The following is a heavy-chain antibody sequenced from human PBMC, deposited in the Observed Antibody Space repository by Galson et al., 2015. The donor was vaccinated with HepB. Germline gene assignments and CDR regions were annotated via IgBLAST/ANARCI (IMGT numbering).Heavy chain of an antibody. Sequence: SLRLSCAASGFTVSSNYMNWVRQAPGKGLEWVSIIHSGGGTYYADAVKGRFTISRDNSKNTVYLQMNSVRAEDTAAYYCAGESMTTGHIYWGQGTLVTVSS. CDR1: GFTVSSNY. V-gene: IGHV3-66*02. D-gene: IGHD4-11*01. J-gene: IGHJ4*02. CDR3: AGESMTTGHIY. CDR2: IHSGGGT.